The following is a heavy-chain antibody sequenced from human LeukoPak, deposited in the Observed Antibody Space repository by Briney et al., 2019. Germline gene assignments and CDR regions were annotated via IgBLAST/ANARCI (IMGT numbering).Heavy chain of an antibody. CDR3: AKTKGTTLGALTYYFDY. CDR2: ISGSGGST. CDR1: EFTFSSYA. D-gene: IGHD1-26*01. J-gene: IGHJ4*02. Sequence: GGSLRLSCAASEFTFSSYAMSWVRQAPGKALEWVSAISGSGGSTYYADSVKGRFTISRDNSKNTLYLQMNSLRAEDTAVYYCAKTKGTTLGALTYYFDYWGQGTLVTVSS. V-gene: IGHV3-23*01.